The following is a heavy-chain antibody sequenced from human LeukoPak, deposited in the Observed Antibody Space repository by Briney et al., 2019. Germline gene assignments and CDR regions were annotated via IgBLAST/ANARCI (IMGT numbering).Heavy chain of an antibody. CDR1: GFTFSSYG. J-gene: IGHJ3*02. Sequence: GGSLRLSCAASGFTFSSYGMHWVRQAPGKGLEWVSYISSSSSTIYYADSVKGRFTISRDNAKNSLYLQMNSLRAEDTAVYYCARSGSFNLRAGYDILTGRDAFDIWGQGTMVTVSS. CDR2: ISSSSSTI. D-gene: IGHD3-9*01. V-gene: IGHV3-48*04. CDR3: ARSGSFNLRAGYDILTGRDAFDI.